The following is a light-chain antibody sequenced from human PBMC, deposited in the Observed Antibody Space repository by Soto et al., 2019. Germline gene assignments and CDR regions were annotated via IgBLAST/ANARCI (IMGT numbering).Light chain of an antibody. J-gene: IGKJ1*01. CDR1: QTISSW. Sequence: DIQMTQSPSTLSGSVGDRVTITCRASQTISSWLAWYQQKPGKAPKLLIYKASTLKSGIPSRFSGSGSGTEFTLTISSLQPDDCATDYDQHYNSYSEAFGQGTTVELK. V-gene: IGKV1-5*03. CDR3: QHYNSYSEA. CDR2: KAS.